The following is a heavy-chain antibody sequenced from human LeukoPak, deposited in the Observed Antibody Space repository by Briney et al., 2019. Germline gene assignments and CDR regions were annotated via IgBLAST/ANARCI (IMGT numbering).Heavy chain of an antibody. CDR1: GFTFSNAW. CDR2: IKSKTDGGTT. CDR3: TTQGYYDILTQSGY. J-gene: IGHJ4*02. D-gene: IGHD3-9*01. Sequence: GGSLRLSCAASGFTFSNAWMSWVRQAPGKGLEWVGRIKSKTDGGTTDYAAPVKGRFTISRDDSKNTLYLQMNSLKTEDTAVYYCTTQGYYDILTQSGYWGQGTLVTVSS. V-gene: IGHV3-15*01.